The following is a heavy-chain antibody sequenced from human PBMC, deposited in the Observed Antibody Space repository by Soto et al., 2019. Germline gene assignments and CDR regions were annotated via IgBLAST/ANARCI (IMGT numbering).Heavy chain of an antibody. V-gene: IGHV3-9*01. CDR3: AKSFRGGTYYYYYNMDV. Sequence: SLRLSCAASGFNFDDFAMHWVRQAPGKGLEWGSYINWDGSSRAYADSVKGRFTISRDNAKNSLYLQMDSLRADDTALYYCAKSFRGGTYYYYYNMDVWGKGTTVTVSS. CDR1: GFNFDDFA. J-gene: IGHJ6*03. D-gene: IGHD3-10*01. CDR2: INWDGSSR.